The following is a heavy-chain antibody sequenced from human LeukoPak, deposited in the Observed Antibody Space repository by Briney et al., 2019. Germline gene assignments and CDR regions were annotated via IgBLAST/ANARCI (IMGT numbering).Heavy chain of an antibody. Sequence: GGSLRLSCAASGFTISSYAVHWVRQAPGKGLEWVALISYDGSNKYYADSVKGRFTISRDNSKNTLYLQMNSLRAEDTAVYYCAKGALWFGELFATGYFDYWGQGTLVTVSS. CDR2: ISYDGSNK. CDR1: GFTISSYA. CDR3: AKGALWFGELFATGYFDY. V-gene: IGHV3-30-3*01. J-gene: IGHJ4*02. D-gene: IGHD3-10*01.